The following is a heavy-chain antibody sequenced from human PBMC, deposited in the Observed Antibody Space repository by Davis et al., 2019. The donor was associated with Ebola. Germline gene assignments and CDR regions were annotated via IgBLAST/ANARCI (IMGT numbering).Heavy chain of an antibody. CDR3: ARDPPYGDYHFDY. Sequence: GESLKISCAASGYTFTSYAMHWVRQAPGQRLEWMGWINAGNGNTKYSQKFQGRVTITRDTSASTAYMELSSLRSEDTAVYYCARDPPYGDYHFDYWGQGTLVTVSS. J-gene: IGHJ4*02. D-gene: IGHD4-17*01. CDR1: GYTFTSYA. V-gene: IGHV1-3*01. CDR2: INAGNGNT.